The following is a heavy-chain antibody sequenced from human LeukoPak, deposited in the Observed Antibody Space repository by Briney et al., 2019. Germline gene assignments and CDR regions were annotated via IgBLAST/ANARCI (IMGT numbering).Heavy chain of an antibody. D-gene: IGHD3-22*01. CDR3: ARDRWYYYDSSGYYYYYYGMDV. Sequence: GGSLRLSCAASGFTVSSNYMSWVRQAPGKGLEWVSVIYSSGSTYYADSVKGRFTISRDNSKNTLYLQMNSLRAEDTAVYYCARDRWYYYDSSGYYYYYYGMDVWGQGTTVTVSS. CDR2: IYSSGST. J-gene: IGHJ6*02. CDR1: GFTVSSNY. V-gene: IGHV3-66*01.